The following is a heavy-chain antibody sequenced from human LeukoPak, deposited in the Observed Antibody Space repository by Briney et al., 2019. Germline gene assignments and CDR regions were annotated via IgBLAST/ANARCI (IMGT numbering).Heavy chain of an antibody. D-gene: IGHD4-17*01. Sequence: GGSLRLSCAASGFTFSSYSMNWVRQAPGKGLEWVSYISSSSSTVYYADSVKGRFTISRDNAKNSLYLQMNSLRAEDTAVYYCARDRRAVTTVNWYFDLWGRGTLVTVSS. CDR2: ISSSSSTV. J-gene: IGHJ2*01. CDR1: GFTFSSYS. V-gene: IGHV3-48*01. CDR3: ARDRRAVTTVNWYFDL.